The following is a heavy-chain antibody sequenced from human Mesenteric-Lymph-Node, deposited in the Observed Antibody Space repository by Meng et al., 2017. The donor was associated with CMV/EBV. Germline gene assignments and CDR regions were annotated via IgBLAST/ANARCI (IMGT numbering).Heavy chain of an antibody. CDR2: IMPVLGAA. Sequence: SVKVSCKASGGSLRNFAITWVRQAPGQGLEWMGGIMPVLGAANYAQNFQGRVSMTTDDSTSTAYMELSSLRSEDTAVYYCAREGGAGTAMVYWGQGTLVTVSS. V-gene: IGHV1-69*05. J-gene: IGHJ4*02. CDR3: AREGGAGTAMVY. CDR1: GGSLRNFA. D-gene: IGHD5-18*01.